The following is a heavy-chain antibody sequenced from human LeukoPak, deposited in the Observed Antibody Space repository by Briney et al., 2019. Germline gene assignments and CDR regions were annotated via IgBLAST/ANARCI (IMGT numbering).Heavy chain of an antibody. V-gene: IGHV3-74*01. CDR2: DKSDGSNP. J-gene: IGHJ4*02. CDR1: RFSFSNYW. Sequence: QPGGSLRLSCAASRFSFSNYWMHWVRQAPGKGLVWVSRDKSDGSNPSYADSVKGRFTISRDNAENMLYLQMNTLGAEDTAVYYCARDIVSGSGSLDYWGQGTLVTVSS. CDR3: ARDIVSGSGSLDY. D-gene: IGHD3-10*01.